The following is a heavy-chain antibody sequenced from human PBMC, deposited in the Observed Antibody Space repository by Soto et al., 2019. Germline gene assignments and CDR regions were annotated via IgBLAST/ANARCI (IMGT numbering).Heavy chain of an antibody. CDR3: TTHEEGAPWAGGFDS. D-gene: IGHD1-26*01. Sequence: GGSLRLSCAASGFRFRTRAMSWVRQAPGKGLEWVASIRPGGDSTYYADSVKGRFAVSRDNSNVTLYLQMDSLRVEDTAIYYCTTHEEGAPWAGGFDSWGQGNLVTVSS. CDR1: GFRFRTRA. CDR2: IRPGGDST. V-gene: IGHV3-23*01. J-gene: IGHJ5*01.